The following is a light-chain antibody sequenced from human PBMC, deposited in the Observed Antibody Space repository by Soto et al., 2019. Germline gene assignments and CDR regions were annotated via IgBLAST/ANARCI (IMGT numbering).Light chain of an antibody. J-gene: IGKJ5*01. V-gene: IGKV1-39*01. Sequence: DIQVTYSPSSLSASVGDRVTITCRASQSISSYLNWSQEKPGKAPKLRIYAASSLQSGVPSRFSCSGSGADFTLTISSLQPEDFATYYCQQSYSTPITFGQGTRLESK. CDR2: AAS. CDR1: QSISSY. CDR3: QQSYSTPIT.